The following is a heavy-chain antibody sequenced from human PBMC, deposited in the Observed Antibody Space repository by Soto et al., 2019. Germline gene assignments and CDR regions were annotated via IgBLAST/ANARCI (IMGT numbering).Heavy chain of an antibody. CDR1: EFTFSNYA. Sequence: GGSLRLSCAASEFTFSNYAVSWVRQAPGKGLEWVSAISYGGGTTYYADSVKGRFTISRDNSKNTLYLQMNSLRAEDTAVYYCAKNPGYYYDSTGYHFDYWGQGTLVTVSS. D-gene: IGHD3-22*01. V-gene: IGHV3-23*01. J-gene: IGHJ4*02. CDR2: ISYGGGTT. CDR3: AKNPGYYYDSTGYHFDY.